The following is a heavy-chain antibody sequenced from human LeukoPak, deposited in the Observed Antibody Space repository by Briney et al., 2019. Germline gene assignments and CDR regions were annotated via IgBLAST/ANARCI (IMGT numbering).Heavy chain of an antibody. CDR2: ISSSSSTI. CDR3: ARDRPHNWFDP. J-gene: IGHJ5*02. V-gene: IGHV3-48*04. CDR1: GFTFSSYS. Sequence: GGSLRLSCAASGFTFSSYSMNWVRQAPGKGLEWVSYISSSSSTIYYADSVKGRFTISRDNGKNTLYLQMNSLRPEDTAVYYCARDRPHNWFDPWGQGTLVTVSS.